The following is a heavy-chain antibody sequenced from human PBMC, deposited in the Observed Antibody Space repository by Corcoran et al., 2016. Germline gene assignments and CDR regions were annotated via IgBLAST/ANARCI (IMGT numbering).Heavy chain of an antibody. D-gene: IGHD6-6*01. J-gene: IGHJ4*02. Sequence: QVTLRESGPALVKPTQTLTLTCTFSGFSLSTSGMCVSWIRQPPGKALEWLALIDWDDDKYYSTSLKTRLTISKDTSKNQVVLTMTNMDPVDTATYYCARIRVHTSSAEYYFDYWGQGTLVTVSS. V-gene: IGHV2-70*01. CDR1: GFSLSTSGMC. CDR2: IDWDDDK. CDR3: ARIRVHTSSAEYYFDY.